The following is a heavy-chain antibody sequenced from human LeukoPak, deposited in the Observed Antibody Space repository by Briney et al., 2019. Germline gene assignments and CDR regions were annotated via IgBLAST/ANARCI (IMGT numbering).Heavy chain of an antibody. Sequence: ASVKVSCKASGYTFTSYYMHWVRQAPGQGLEWMGIINPSGGSTSYAQKFQGRVTMTRDTSTSTVYVELSSLRSEDTAVYYCARDSYDSSGYYGTNDYWGQGTLVTVSS. CDR3: ARDSYDSSGYYGTNDY. CDR2: INPSGGST. V-gene: IGHV1-46*01. CDR1: GYTFTSYY. D-gene: IGHD3-22*01. J-gene: IGHJ4*02.